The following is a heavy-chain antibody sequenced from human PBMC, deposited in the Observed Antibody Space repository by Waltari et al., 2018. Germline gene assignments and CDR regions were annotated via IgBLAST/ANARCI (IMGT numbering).Heavy chain of an antibody. CDR1: GFTFSSYA. V-gene: IGHV3-23*01. CDR2: ISGSGGSK. D-gene: IGHD2-2*01. J-gene: IGHJ4*02. CDR3: ARTGVPAAKRPFDY. Sequence: EVQLLESGGGLVQPGGSLRLSCAASGFTFSSYAMSWVRQAPGKGLEWVSAISGSGGSKDYEAPGKGRFTISRDNAKNTRYLQMNSLRAEDTAGYYCARTGVPAAKRPFDYWGQGTLVTVSS.